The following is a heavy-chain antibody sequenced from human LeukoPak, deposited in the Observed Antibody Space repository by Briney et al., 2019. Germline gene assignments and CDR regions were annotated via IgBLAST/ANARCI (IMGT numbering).Heavy chain of an antibody. V-gene: IGHV3-9*01. CDR1: GFTFDDYA. J-gene: IGHJ4*02. CDR2: ISWNSGAI. D-gene: IGHD2-2*02. CDR3: AKGLSKSSSASYYTD. Sequence: GGSLRLSCAASGFTFDDYAMHWVRQAPGKGLEWVSGISWNSGAIGYADSVKGRFTISRDSAKNSLYLQMNSLRAEDTALYYCAKGLSKSSSASYYTDWGQGTLVTVSS.